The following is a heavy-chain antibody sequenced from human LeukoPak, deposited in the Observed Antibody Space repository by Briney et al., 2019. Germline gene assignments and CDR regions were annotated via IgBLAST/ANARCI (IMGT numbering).Heavy chain of an antibody. V-gene: IGHV4-59*08. CDR3: ARWTYYYDSSDFDI. J-gene: IGHJ3*02. D-gene: IGHD3-22*01. CDR2: IYYSGST. Sequence: PSETLSLTCTVSGGSISSYYWKWLRQPPGKGLEWIGYIYYSGSTNYNPSLRSRVTISIDTSKNQFSLNLTSVTAADTAVYYCARWTYYYDSSDFDIWGQGTMVTVSS. CDR1: GGSISSYY.